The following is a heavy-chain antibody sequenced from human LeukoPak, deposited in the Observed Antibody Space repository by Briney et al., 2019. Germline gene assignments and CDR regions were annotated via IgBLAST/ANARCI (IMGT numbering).Heavy chain of an antibody. CDR2: TNPDSGNT. V-gene: IGHV1-8*01. CDR3: ARGGYSYGISGY. J-gene: IGHJ4*02. D-gene: IGHD5-18*01. CDR1: GYTFTSYD. Sequence: ASVKVSCKASGYTFTSYDINWVRQATGQGLEWMGWTNPDSGNTGFAQKFQGRITMTRNTSISTAYMELSSLRSEDTAVYYCARGGYSYGISGYWGQGTLVTVSS.